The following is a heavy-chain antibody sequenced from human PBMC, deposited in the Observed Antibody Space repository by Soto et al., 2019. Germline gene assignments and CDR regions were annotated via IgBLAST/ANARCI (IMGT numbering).Heavy chain of an antibody. CDR1: GGSFSGYY. CDR3: ATDGRTGYSSGWYRNAYDI. J-gene: IGHJ3*02. Sequence: SETLSLTCAVYGGSFSGYYWSWIRQPPGKGLEWIGEINHSGSTNYNPSLKSRVTISVDTSKNQFSLKLSSVTAADTAVYYCATDGRTGYSSGWYRNAYDIWGQGTMVTVSS. D-gene: IGHD6-19*01. V-gene: IGHV4-34*01. CDR2: INHSGST.